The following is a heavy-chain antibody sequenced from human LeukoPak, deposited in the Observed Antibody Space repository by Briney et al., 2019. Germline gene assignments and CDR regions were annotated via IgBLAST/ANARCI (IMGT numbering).Heavy chain of an antibody. J-gene: IGHJ3*02. V-gene: IGHV1-69*05. D-gene: IGHD3-22*01. CDR1: GGTFSSYA. Sequence: SVKVSCKASGGTFSSYAISWVRQAPGQGLEWMGGIIPIFGTANYAQKFQGRVTITTDESTSTAYMELSSLRSEDTAVYYCASDSRRITMIVVVIPYAFDIWGQGTMVTVSS. CDR2: IIPIFGTA. CDR3: ASDSRRITMIVVVIPYAFDI.